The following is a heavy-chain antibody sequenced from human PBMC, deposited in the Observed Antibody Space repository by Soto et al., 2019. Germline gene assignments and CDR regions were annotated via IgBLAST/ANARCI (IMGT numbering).Heavy chain of an antibody. Sequence: EVQLVESGGGLVQPGGSLRLSCGASGFDFNNYWMHWVRQDPGKGLVWVSRINGDGSDTKYADSVKGRFTISRDNAKKTVYLQMNRLRAEDTAVYYCARDQTTGDWFDAWGQGTLVTVSS. D-gene: IGHD4-17*01. CDR3: ARDQTTGDWFDA. V-gene: IGHV3-74*03. CDR1: GFDFNNYW. J-gene: IGHJ5*02. CDR2: INGDGSDT.